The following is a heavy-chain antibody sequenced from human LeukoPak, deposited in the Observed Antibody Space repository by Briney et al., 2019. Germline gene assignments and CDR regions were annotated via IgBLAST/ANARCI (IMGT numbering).Heavy chain of an antibody. V-gene: IGHV4-39*01. CDR3: ARPTPTMIVEK. D-gene: IGHD3-22*01. J-gene: IGHJ4*02. CDR1: GFTFSSYA. CDR2: IYYSGST. Sequence: KSGGSLRLSCAASGFTFSSYAMTCVRRPPGKGLEWIGSIYYSGSTYYNPSLKSRVTISVDTSKNQFSLKLSSVTAADTAVYYCARPTPTMIVEKWGQGTLVTVSS.